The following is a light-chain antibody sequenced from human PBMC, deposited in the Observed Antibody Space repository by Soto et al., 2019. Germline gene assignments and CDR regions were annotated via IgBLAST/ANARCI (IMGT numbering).Light chain of an antibody. V-gene: IGKV3-20*01. J-gene: IGKJ4*01. CDR1: QTISSTY. CDR3: QQCGSSPIT. CDR2: GAS. Sequence: IVLMQSPCTLPLSLGEGATLSCRATQTISSTYLAWYQQKPGQAPRLLIYGASSTATGMPDRFSGSASGTDGTLTLSRLEAEDCTVYDGQQCGSSPITFGGGTKVDIK.